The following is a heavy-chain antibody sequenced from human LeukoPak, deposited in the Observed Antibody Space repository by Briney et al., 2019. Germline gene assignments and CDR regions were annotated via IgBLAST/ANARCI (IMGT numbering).Heavy chain of an antibody. J-gene: IGHJ6*03. V-gene: IGHV4-39*01. CDR3: ARHRRMVRGVTPHYYYMDV. Sequence: SETLSLTCTVSGASISGSGYYWSWIRQPPGKGLEWIGEINHSGSTNYNPSLKSRVTISVDTSKNQFSLKLSSVTAADTAVYYCARHRRMVRGVTPHYYYMDVWGKGTTVTISS. CDR1: GASISGSGYY. D-gene: IGHD3-10*01. CDR2: INHSGST.